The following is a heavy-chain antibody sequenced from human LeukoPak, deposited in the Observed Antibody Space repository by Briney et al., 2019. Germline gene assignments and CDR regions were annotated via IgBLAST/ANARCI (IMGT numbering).Heavy chain of an antibody. J-gene: IGHJ4*02. D-gene: IGHD3-3*01. Sequence: PSETLSLTCTVSGGSISSSSYYWGWIRQPPGKGLEWIGSIYYSGNTFYNPSLKSRVTISVDTSKNHFSLKLSSVTAADTAVYYCARDARGWSGFDYWGQGTLVTVSS. CDR2: IYYSGNT. CDR3: ARDARGWSGFDY. V-gene: IGHV4-39*02. CDR1: GGSISSSSYY.